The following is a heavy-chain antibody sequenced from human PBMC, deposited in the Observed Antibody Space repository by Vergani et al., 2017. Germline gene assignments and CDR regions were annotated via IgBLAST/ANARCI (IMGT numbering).Heavy chain of an antibody. CDR2: IVVGSGNT. CDR3: AAGDIGYCSSTSCSTPKWHYYYYYMDV. J-gene: IGHJ6*03. V-gene: IGHV1-58*01. D-gene: IGHD2-2*01. Sequence: QMQLVQSGPEVKKPGTSVKVSCKASGFTFTSSAVQWVRQARGQRLEWIGWIVVGSGNTNYAQKFQERVTITRDMSTSTAYMVLSSLRYEDMAVYYCAAGDIGYCSSTSCSTPKWHYYYYYMDVGGKGTTVTVS. CDR1: GFTFTSSA.